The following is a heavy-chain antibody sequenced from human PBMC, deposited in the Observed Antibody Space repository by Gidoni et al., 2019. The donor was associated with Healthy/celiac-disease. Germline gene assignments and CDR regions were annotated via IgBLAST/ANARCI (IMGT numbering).Heavy chain of an antibody. CDR3: ARHWLVGAGTNWFDP. V-gene: IGHV4-39*01. J-gene: IGHJ5*02. D-gene: IGHD1-26*01. CDR1: GGSLSSSSYY. CDR2: IYYSGST. Sequence: QLQLQESGPGLVKPSETLSLTCTFSGGSLSSSSYYWGWIRQPPGKGLEWIGSIYYSGSTYYNPALKSRVTISVDTSKNQFSLKMSSVTAADTAVYYCARHWLVGAGTNWFDPWGQGTLVTVSS.